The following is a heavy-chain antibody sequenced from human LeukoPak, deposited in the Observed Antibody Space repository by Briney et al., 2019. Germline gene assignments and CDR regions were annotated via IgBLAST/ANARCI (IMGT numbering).Heavy chain of an antibody. CDR2: IYYSGNT. J-gene: IGHJ4*02. CDR1: GGSINSNNYY. Sequence: SETLSLTCTVFGGSINSNNYYWGWIRQPPGKGLEWIGSIYYSGNTYYNPSLKSRVTISVDASKNQLSLRLRSVTAADTAVYYCASLIALGGPPPFDYWGQGILVTVSS. D-gene: IGHD3-3*02. CDR3: ASLIALGGPPPFDY. V-gene: IGHV4-39*01.